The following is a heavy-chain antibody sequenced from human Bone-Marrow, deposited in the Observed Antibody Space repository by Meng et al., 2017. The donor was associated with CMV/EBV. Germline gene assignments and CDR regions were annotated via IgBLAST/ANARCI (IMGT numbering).Heavy chain of an antibody. CDR2: ISYDGSNK. Sequence: GESLKISCAASGFTFSSYGMHWVRQAPGKGLEWVAVISYDGSNKYYADSVKGRFTISRDNSKNTLYLQMNSLRAEDTAVYYCARDWVYYKDSSGYYLPDYWGQGTLVTVSS. V-gene: IGHV3-30*19. CDR1: GFTFSSYG. J-gene: IGHJ4*02. D-gene: IGHD3-22*01. CDR3: ARDWVYYKDSSGYYLPDY.